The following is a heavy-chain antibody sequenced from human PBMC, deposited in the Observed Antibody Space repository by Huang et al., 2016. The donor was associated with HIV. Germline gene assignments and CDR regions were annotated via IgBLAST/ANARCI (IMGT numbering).Heavy chain of an antibody. CDR3: AKDRQNRNGNYFDY. CDR1: EFTFSSYG. Sequence: QVQLVESGGGVVQPGMSLRLSCAASEFTFSSYGMHWVHQDPGKGLEGVPVISYDGITHYYADSVTGRFTISRDTSKNTLYLQMNSLRAEETAVYYCAKDRQNRNGNYFDYWGQGTLVTVSS. J-gene: IGHJ4*02. CDR2: ISYDGITH. V-gene: IGHV3-30*18. D-gene: IGHD1-1*01.